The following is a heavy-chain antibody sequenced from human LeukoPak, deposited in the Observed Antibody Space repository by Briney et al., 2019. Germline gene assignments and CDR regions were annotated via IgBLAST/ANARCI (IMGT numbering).Heavy chain of an antibody. CDR2: INPNSGGT. J-gene: IGHJ4*02. CDR1: GYTFTGYY. V-gene: IGHV1-2*02. D-gene: IGHD6-19*01. CDR3: ARGLPGIAVAGSDY. Sequence: ASVKVSCKASGYTFTGYYMHWVRQAPGQGLEWVGWINPNSGGTNYAQKFQGRVTMTRDTSISTAYMELSRLRSDDTAVYYCARGLPGIAVAGSDYWGQGTLVTVSS.